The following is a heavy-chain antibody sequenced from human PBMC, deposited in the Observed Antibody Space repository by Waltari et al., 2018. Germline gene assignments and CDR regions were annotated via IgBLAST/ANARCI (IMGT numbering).Heavy chain of an antibody. Sequence: EVQLVESGGGLVQPGGSLKLSCAASGLPFRRSARHRVRRASGKGLGWIGRIRSKPNNSATAYAASVEGRFTISRDDSRTTAYLQMNSLKTEDTAVYYCTTLEDFDYWGQGTLVTVSS. CDR1: GLPFRRSA. J-gene: IGHJ4*02. CDR3: TTLEDFDY. CDR2: IRSKPNNSAT. V-gene: IGHV3-73*01.